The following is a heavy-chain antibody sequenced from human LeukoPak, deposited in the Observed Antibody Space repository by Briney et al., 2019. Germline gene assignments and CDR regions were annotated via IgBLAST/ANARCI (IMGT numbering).Heavy chain of an antibody. D-gene: IGHD3-3*01. CDR2: LYYSGDT. J-gene: IGHJ4*02. V-gene: IGHV4-59*01. Sequence: SETLSLTCSVSGGSISNYYWSWVRQPPGKGLEWIGYLYYSGDTNYNPSLKSRVTISVDTSKNQFSLSLSSVTAADTAVYYCASSHPLGSNNDYYTPFDYWGLGTLVTVSS. CDR3: ASSHPLGSNNDYYTPFDY. CDR1: GGSISNYY.